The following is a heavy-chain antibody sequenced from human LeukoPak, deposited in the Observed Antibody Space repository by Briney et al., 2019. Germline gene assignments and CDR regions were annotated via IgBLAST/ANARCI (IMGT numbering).Heavy chain of an antibody. D-gene: IGHD3-10*01. CDR2: IHNSGTT. V-gene: IGHV4-34*01. CDR3: ARRYYYNLGSFPFDF. CDR1: GGPFGGYF. Sequence: SETLSLTCAVSGGPFGGYFWSWIRQSSGKGLEWIGEIHNSGTTNYNPSLNSRVTISEDTSKNQFYLNLSFVTAADTAVYYCARRYYYNLGSFPFDFWGQGTLVTVSS. J-gene: IGHJ4*02.